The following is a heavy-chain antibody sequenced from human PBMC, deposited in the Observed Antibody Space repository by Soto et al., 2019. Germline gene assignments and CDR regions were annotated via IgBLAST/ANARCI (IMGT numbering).Heavy chain of an antibody. CDR1: GFTFSSYS. V-gene: IGHV3-21*01. CDR3: ARGISGVGPYILGYIDY. CDR2: ISSSSSYI. D-gene: IGHD3-3*01. Sequence: EPGGGLVKPGGSLRLSCAASGFTFSSYSMNWVRQAPGKGLEWVSSISSSSSYIYYADSVKGRFTISRDNAQNSLYLQMNSPRAQATAVYYCARGISGVGPYILGYIDYRRQCTPVTVSS. J-gene: IGHJ4*02.